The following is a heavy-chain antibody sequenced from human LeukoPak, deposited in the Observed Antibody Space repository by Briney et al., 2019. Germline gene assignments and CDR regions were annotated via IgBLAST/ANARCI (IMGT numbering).Heavy chain of an antibody. CDR3: ARSEKTTVNTPGDY. V-gene: IGHV4-39*01. Sequence: SETLSLTCTVSGGSISSSSYYWGWIRQPPGKGLEWIGNIYYSGSTYCNPSLKSRVTISVDTSKNQFSLKLSSVTAADSAVYDCARSEKTTVNTPGDYWGQGTLVTVSS. CDR2: IYYSGST. CDR1: GGSISSSSYY. D-gene: IGHD4-17*01. J-gene: IGHJ4*02.